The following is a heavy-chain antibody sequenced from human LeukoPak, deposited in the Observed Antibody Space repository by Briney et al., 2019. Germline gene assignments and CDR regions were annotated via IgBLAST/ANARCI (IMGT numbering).Heavy chain of an antibody. CDR2: ISGSGGST. Sequence: GGSLRLSCAASGFTFSSYAMSWVRQAPGKGLEWVSAISGSGGSTYYADSVKGRFTISRDNSKNTLYLQMNSLRAEDTAVYYCAKDWDSSAFPDAPFDYWGQGTLVTVSS. CDR3: AKDWDSSAFPDAPFDY. V-gene: IGHV3-23*01. CDR1: GFTFSSYA. D-gene: IGHD3-22*01. J-gene: IGHJ4*02.